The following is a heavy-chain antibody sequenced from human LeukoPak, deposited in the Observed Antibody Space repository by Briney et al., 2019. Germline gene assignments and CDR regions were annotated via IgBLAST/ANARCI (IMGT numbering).Heavy chain of an antibody. D-gene: IGHD2-8*01. CDR3: ARLGVVGNYYYYMDV. V-gene: IGHV4-4*09. J-gene: IGHJ6*03. CDR1: GGSISSYY. Sequence: PSETLSLTCTVSGGSISSYYWSWIRQPPGKGLEWIGYIYTSGSTNYNPSLKGRVTISVDTSKNQFSLKLSSVTAADTAVYYCARLGVVGNYYYYMDVWGKGTTVTVSS. CDR2: IYTSGST.